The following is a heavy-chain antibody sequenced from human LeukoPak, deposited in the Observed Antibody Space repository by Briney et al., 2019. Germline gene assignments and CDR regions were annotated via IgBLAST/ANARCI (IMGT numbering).Heavy chain of an antibody. D-gene: IGHD5-12*01. Sequence: PGGSLRLSCAASGFTFSSYWMHWVRQAPGKGLVWVSRIISDGSSITYADSVKGRFTISRDNAKNTLYLQMNSLRVEDTAVYYCAREGRVSGYDFDCWGQGTLVTVPS. V-gene: IGHV3-74*03. CDR3: AREGRVSGYDFDC. CDR2: IISDGSSI. J-gene: IGHJ4*02. CDR1: GFTFSSYW.